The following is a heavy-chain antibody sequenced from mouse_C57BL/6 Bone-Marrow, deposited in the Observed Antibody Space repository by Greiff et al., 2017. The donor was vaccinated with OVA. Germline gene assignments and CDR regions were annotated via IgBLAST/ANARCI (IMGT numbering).Heavy chain of an antibody. V-gene: IGHV3-6*01. D-gene: IGHD2-4*01. CDR3: ARGDYDEGGY. CDR1: GYSITSGYY. CDR2: ISYDGSN. Sequence: DVHLVESGPGLVKPSHSLSLTCSVTGYSITSGYYWNWIRQFPGNKLEWMGYISYDGSNNYNPSLKNRISITRDTSKNQFFLKLNSVTTEDTATYYCARGDYDEGGYWGQGTTLTVSS. J-gene: IGHJ2*01.